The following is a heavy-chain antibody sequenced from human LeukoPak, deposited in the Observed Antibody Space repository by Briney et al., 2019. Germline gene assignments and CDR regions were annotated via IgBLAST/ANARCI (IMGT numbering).Heavy chain of an antibody. CDR2: IISKTDGGTT. CDR3: TTDLVYSYGNDAFDI. J-gene: IGHJ3*02. Sequence: GGSLRLSCAASGFTFSNAWMSWVRQAPGKGLEWVGRIISKTDGGTTDYAAPVKGRFTISRDDSKNTLYLQMNSLKTEDTAVYYCTTDLVYSYGNDAFDIWGQGTMVTVSS. CDR1: GFTFSNAW. V-gene: IGHV3-15*01. D-gene: IGHD5-18*01.